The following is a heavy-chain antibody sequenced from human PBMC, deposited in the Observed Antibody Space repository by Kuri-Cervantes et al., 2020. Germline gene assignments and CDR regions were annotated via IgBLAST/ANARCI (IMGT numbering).Heavy chain of an antibody. J-gene: IGHJ6*02. CDR2: ISSSSSYI. Sequence: GESLKISCAASGFTFSSYSMNWVRQAPGKGLEWVSSISSSSSYIYYADSVKGRFTISRDNAENSLYLQMNSLRAEDTAVYCCARERDDFWSGYYTWAGDYYYYGMDVWGQGTTVTVSS. V-gene: IGHV3-21*01. D-gene: IGHD3-3*01. CDR3: ARERDDFWSGYYTWAGDYYYYGMDV. CDR1: GFTFSSYS.